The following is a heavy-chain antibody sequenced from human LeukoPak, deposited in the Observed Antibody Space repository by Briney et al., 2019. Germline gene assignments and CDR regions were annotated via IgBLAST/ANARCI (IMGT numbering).Heavy chain of an antibody. CDR2: INANSGTT. CDR1: GFAFSVYA. D-gene: IGHD4-17*01. J-gene: IGHJ5*02. V-gene: IGHV3-23*01. Sequence: PGRSLRLSCTASGFAFSVYAMSWLRQLPGKGLEWVSTINANSGTTSYAASVRGRFTISRDNSKNTLYLQMNSLRAEDTAVYYCARDNADGDHNNWFDPWGQGTLVTVSS. CDR3: ARDNADGDHNNWFDP.